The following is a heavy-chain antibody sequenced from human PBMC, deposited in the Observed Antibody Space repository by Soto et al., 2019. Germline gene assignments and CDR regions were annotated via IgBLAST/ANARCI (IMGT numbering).Heavy chain of an antibody. V-gene: IGHV3-23*01. CDR2: ISGSGART. D-gene: IGHD5-12*01. J-gene: IGHJ4*02. CDR1: GVIFSNYG. CDR3: ATTKGYIDPFDL. Sequence: HPGGSLRLACAASGVIFSNYGMSWVRQAPGKGLEWVSSISGSGARTHNADSVRGRFAISRDDSRNTLNLQMNSLRAEDTAIYFCATTKGYIDPFDLWGQGTLVTVSS.